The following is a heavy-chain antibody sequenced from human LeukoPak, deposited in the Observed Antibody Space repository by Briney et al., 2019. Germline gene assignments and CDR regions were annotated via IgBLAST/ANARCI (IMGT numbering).Heavy chain of an antibody. V-gene: IGHV3-7*01. D-gene: IGHD2-2*01. CDR3: AKGPLRGTAAAIDY. Sequence: GGSLRLSCEASEFILSSYAMSWVRQAPGKGLEWVGNIKQDGSEKYYVDSVKGRFTISRDISTDTLWLQMDSLRTEDTAVYYCAKGPLRGTAAAIDYWGQGTLVTVSS. CDR2: IKQDGSEK. J-gene: IGHJ4*02. CDR1: EFILSSYA.